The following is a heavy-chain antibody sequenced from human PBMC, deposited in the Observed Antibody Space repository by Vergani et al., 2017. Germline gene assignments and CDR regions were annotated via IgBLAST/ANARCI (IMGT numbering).Heavy chain of an antibody. V-gene: IGHV1-8*03. J-gene: IGHJ5*02. CDR1: GYTFTSYD. D-gene: IGHD2-15*01. Sequence: QVQLVQSGAEVKKPGASVKVSCKASGYTFTSYDINWARQATGQGLEWMGWMNPNSGNTGYAQKFQGRVTITRNTSISTAYMELSSLRSEDTAVYYCARGLLGCSGGSCYKRRWFDPWGQGTLVTVSS. CDR2: MNPNSGNT. CDR3: ARGLLGCSGGSCYKRRWFDP.